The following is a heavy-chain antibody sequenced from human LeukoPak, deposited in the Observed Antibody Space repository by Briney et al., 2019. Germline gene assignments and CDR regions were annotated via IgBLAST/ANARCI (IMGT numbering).Heavy chain of an antibody. CDR2: ISSITTYI. V-gene: IGHV3-21*04. CDR3: AKSSYGDYAAAGLDP. J-gene: IGHJ5*02. D-gene: IGHD4-17*01. CDR1: GFTFSSYS. Sequence: PGGSLRLSCAASGFTFSSYSLNWVRQAPGKGLEWVSSISSITTYIYYADSVKGRFTISRDNSKNTLYLQMNSLRAEDTAVYYCAKSSYGDYAAAGLDPWGQGTLVTVSS.